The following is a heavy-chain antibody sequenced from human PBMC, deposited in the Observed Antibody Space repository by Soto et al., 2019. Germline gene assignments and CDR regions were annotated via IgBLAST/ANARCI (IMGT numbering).Heavy chain of an antibody. CDR2: INPNSGGT. D-gene: IGHD3-10*01. CDR3: ARYPMVWGNLGSYYYYSGMDV. CDR1: GYTFTGYY. V-gene: IGHV1-2*05. Sequence: ASVKVSCKASGYTFTGYYMHWVRQAPGQGLEWMGRINPNSGGTNYAQKFQGRVTMTRDTSISTAYMELSRLRSDDTVVYYCARYPMVWGNLGSYYYYSGMDVWGQGTTVTVSS. J-gene: IGHJ6*02.